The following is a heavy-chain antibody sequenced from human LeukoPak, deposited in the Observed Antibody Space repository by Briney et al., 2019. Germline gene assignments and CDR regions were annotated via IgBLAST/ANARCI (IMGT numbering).Heavy chain of an antibody. CDR2: IYYSGST. V-gene: IGHV4-59*01. CDR3: ARMYYYDNSFDY. CDR1: GGSISNYY. D-gene: IGHD3-22*01. J-gene: IGHJ4*02. Sequence: SETLSLTCTVSGGSISNYYWSWIRQPPGKGLEWIGCIYYSGSTNYNPSLKSRVTISVDTSKNQFSLRLSSVTAADTAVYYCARMYYYDNSFDYWGQGALVPVSS.